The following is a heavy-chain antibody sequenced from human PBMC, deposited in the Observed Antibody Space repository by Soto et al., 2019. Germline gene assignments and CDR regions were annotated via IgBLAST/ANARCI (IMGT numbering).Heavy chain of an antibody. CDR3: ARDLLTKARGYDY. Sequence: ASVKVSCKASGYTFTSYAMHWVRQAPGQRLEWMGWINAGNGNTKYSQKFQGRVTITRDTSASTAYMELSSLRSEDTAVYYCARDLLTKARGYDYWGQGTLVTVSS. CDR2: INAGNGNT. D-gene: IGHD4-4*01. V-gene: IGHV1-3*01. J-gene: IGHJ4*02. CDR1: GYTFTSYA.